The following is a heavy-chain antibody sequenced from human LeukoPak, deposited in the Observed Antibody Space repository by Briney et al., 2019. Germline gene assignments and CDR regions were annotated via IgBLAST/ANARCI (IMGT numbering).Heavy chain of an antibody. CDR2: INPNSGGT. V-gene: IGHV1-2*02. J-gene: IGHJ4*02. CDR3: ARARSGVYYFDH. Sequence: ASVKVSCKASGYTFTGYYMHWVRQAPGQGLEWMGWINPNSGGTNYAQKFQSRVTMTRDTSISTAYMELSRLRSDDTAVYYCARARSGVYYFDHWGQGTLVTVSS. CDR1: GYTFTGYY. D-gene: IGHD3-10*01.